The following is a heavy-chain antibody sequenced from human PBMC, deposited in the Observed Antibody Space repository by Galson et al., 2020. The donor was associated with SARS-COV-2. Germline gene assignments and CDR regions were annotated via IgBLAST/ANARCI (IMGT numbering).Heavy chain of an antibody. CDR1: GYTFTGYY. CDR2: INPNSGGT. Sequence: GESLKISCKASGYTFTGYYMHWVRQAPGQGLEWMGWINPNSGGTNYAQKFQGRVTMTRDTSISTAYMELSRLRSDDTAVYYCARDHSYYDILTGYYIEGGAGLLLDYCGQGTLVTVSS. J-gene: IGHJ4*02. V-gene: IGHV1-2*02. D-gene: IGHD3-9*01. CDR3: ARDHSYYDILTGYYIEGGAGLLLDY.